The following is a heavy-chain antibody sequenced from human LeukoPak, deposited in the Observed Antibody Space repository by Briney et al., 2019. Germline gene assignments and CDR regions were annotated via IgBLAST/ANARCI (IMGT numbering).Heavy chain of an antibody. V-gene: IGHV3-23*01. CDR1: GFTFSTHA. CDR3: AKETVGGYSFFTGYTSFDF. CDR2: ISARGGDT. J-gene: IGHJ4*02. Sequence: GGSLRLFCAASGFTFSTHAMTWVRQAPGKGLEWVSGISARGGDTYYADSVKGRFTISRDDSKNTLYLQMNSLRADDTALYYCAKETVGGYSFFTGYTSFDFRGQGTLVTVSS. D-gene: IGHD3-9*01.